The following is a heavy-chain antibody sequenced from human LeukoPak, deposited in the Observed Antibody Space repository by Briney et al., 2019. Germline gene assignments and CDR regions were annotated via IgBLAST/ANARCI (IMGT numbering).Heavy chain of an antibody. CDR2: ISSSGSTI. J-gene: IGHJ4*02. Sequence: GGSLRLSCAASGFTFSSYEMNWVRQAPGKGLEWVSYISSSGSTIYYADSVKGRFTISRDNSKNTLYLQMNSLRAEDTAVYYCAKAGRYCSGGNCYLFDYWGQGTLVTVSS. V-gene: IGHV3-48*03. D-gene: IGHD2-15*01. CDR1: GFTFSSYE. CDR3: AKAGRYCSGGNCYLFDY.